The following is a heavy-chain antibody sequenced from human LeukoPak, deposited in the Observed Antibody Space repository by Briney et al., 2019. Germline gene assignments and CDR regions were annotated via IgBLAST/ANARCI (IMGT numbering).Heavy chain of an antibody. D-gene: IGHD2-15*01. CDR1: GFTLSSYG. CDR2: ISYEVSNK. Sequence: GGSLRLSCAASGFTLSSYGIEWVRQAPGRGLEWGAVISYEVSNKYYADSVKGRFIISSDNSKNTPYLQMNSLRAEDTAVYYCAKIAGNASEDYWGQGTLVTVSS. J-gene: IGHJ4*02. CDR3: AKIAGNASEDY. V-gene: IGHV3-30*18.